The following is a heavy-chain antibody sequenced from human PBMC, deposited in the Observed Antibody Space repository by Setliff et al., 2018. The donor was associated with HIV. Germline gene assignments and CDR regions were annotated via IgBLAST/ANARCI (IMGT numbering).Heavy chain of an antibody. CDR1: GYTFTSYG. CDR2: ISAYNGNT. D-gene: IGHD1-1*01. V-gene: IGHV1-18*01. J-gene: IGHJ4*02. CDR3: ARGEDVESATYFDY. Sequence: ASVKVSCKASGYTFTSYGISWVRQAPGQGLEWMGWISAYNGNTNYAQKLQGRVTITTDTSTSTAYMELRSLRSDDTAVYYCARGEDVESATYFDYWGQGTLVTVSS.